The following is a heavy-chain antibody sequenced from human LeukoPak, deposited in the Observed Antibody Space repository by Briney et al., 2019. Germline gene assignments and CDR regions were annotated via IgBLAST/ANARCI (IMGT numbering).Heavy chain of an antibody. J-gene: IGHJ6*02. CDR1: GFTFSNAW. CDR2: IKSKTDGGTT. D-gene: IGHD3-3*01. V-gene: IGHV3-15*01. Sequence: GGSLRLSCAASGFTFSNAWMSWVRQAPGKGLEWVGRIKSKTDGGTTDYAAPAKGRFTISRDDSKNTLYLQMNSLKTEDTAVYYCTTAPFGITIFGVVILMDVWGQGTTVTVSS. CDR3: TTAPFGITIFGVVILMDV.